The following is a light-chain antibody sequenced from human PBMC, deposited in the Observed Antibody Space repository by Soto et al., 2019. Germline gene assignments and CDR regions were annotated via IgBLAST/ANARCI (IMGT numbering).Light chain of an antibody. CDR3: QQYNHWPPIT. J-gene: IGKJ5*01. V-gene: IGKV3-20*01. CDR2: GAS. CDR1: QSVSSSY. Sequence: VWTSSPGTQPLNKGERATLSCRASQSVSSSYLAWYQQKPGQAPRLLIYGASSRATGIPARFSGSGSGTDFPLTISSLQSEDFAVYYLQQYNHWPPITFCQGTRLEI.